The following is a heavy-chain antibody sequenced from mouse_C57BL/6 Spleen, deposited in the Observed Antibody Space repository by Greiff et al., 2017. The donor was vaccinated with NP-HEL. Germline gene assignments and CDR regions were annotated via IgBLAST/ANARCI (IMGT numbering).Heavy chain of an antibody. D-gene: IGHD1-1*01. J-gene: IGHJ3*01. CDR2: IYPRSGNT. V-gene: IGHV1-81*01. CDR3: ARPTTVVDAWFAY. CDR1: GYTFTSYG. Sequence: VQLQESGAELARPGASVKLSCKASGYTFTSYGISWVKQRTGQGLEWIGEIYPRSGNTYYNEKFKGKATLTADKSSSTAYMELRSLTSEDSAVYFCARPTTVVDAWFAYWGQGTLVTVSA.